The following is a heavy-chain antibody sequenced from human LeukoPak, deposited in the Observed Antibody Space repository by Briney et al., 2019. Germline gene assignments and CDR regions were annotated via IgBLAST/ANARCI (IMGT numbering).Heavy chain of an antibody. V-gene: IGHV3-30*04. D-gene: IGHD2-15*01. J-gene: IGHJ4*02. CDR3: ARAPRRGGTFDY. CDR1: GFTFSSYA. Sequence: GGSLRLSCAASGFTFSSYAMHWVRQAPGKGLEWVAVISYDGSNKYYADSVKGRFTISRDNSKNTLYLQMNSLRAEDTAVYYCARAPRRGGTFDYWGQGTLVTVSS. CDR2: ISYDGSNK.